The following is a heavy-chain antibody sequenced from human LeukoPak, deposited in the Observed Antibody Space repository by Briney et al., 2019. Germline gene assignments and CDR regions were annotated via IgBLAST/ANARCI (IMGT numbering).Heavy chain of an antibody. Sequence: ASVKVSCKASGYTFTSYGFSWLRQAPGQGLEWMGWISAYNGNTNYAQKLQGRVTMTKDTSQSTAYMELRIVRSDDPAVYCCARALVVVPAALFDIRGQGTMVSVSS. CDR3: ARALVVVPAALFDI. D-gene: IGHD2-2*01. J-gene: IGHJ3*02. CDR2: ISAYNGNT. CDR1: GYTFTSYG. V-gene: IGHV1-18*01.